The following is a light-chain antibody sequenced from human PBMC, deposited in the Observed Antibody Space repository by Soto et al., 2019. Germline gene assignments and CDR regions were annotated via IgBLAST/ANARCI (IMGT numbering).Light chain of an antibody. J-gene: IGKJ1*01. CDR1: QSISSSY. CDR3: HQYGSSLT. V-gene: IGKV3-20*01. CDR2: GAS. Sequence: ELVFTHTPHTLSLSPGERATLSRRASQSISSSYLAWYQQKPGQAPRLIIYGASSRASGTPDRFSGSGSGKDFTLTISRLEPEDFAVYYCHQYGSSLTFGQGTKVDIK.